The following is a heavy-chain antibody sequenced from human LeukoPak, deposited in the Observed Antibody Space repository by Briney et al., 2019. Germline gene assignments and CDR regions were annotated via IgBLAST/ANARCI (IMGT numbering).Heavy chain of an antibody. V-gene: IGHV4-38-2*02. CDR3: ARYDSSGYYYLSGAFDI. Sequence: SETLSLTCTVSGYSITSAYYWGWIRQPPGKGLEWIGSFFLKGSTYYNPSLKSRVTISVDTSKNQFSLKLSSVTAADTAVYYCARYDSSGYYYLSGAFDIWGQGTMVTVSS. D-gene: IGHD3-22*01. CDR2: FFLKGST. CDR1: GYSITSAYY. J-gene: IGHJ3*02.